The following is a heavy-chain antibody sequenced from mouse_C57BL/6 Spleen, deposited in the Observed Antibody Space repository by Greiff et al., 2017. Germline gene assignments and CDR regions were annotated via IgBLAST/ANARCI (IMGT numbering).Heavy chain of an antibody. CDR2: IDPSDSET. CDR1: GYTFTSYW. CDR3: ARNYGSSTSLVGY. Sequence: VQLQQPGAELVRPGSSVKLSYKASGYTFTSYWMHWVKQRPIQGLEWIGNIDPSDSETHYNQKFKDKATLTVDKSSSTAYMQLSSLTSEDSAVYYCARNYGSSTSLVGYWGQGTTLTVSS. D-gene: IGHD1-1*01. V-gene: IGHV1-52*01. J-gene: IGHJ2*01.